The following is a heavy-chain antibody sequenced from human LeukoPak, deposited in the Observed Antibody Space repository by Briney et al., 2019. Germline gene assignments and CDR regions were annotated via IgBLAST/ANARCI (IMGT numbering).Heavy chain of an antibody. D-gene: IGHD2-2*01. CDR3: ARHGRSSSTLDY. V-gene: IGHV3-64*04. CDR1: GFTFSSFA. J-gene: IGHJ4*02. CDR2: ISRNGGST. Sequence: GGSLRLSCSASGFTFSSFAMHWVRQAPGKGLEYVAAISRNGGSTYYADSVKGRFTISRDNSKNTLYLQMNSLRAEDTAVYYCARHGRSSSTLDYWGQGTLVTVSS.